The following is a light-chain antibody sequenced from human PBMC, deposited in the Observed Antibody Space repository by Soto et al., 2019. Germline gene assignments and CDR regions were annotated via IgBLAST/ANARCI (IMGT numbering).Light chain of an antibody. CDR3: QQYGTSTFT. V-gene: IGKV3-20*01. J-gene: IGKJ3*01. Sequence: EIVLIQSPATLSLSPGERATLSCRASQSISTYLAWYQQKPGQAPRLLIYDASNRATGIPDRFSGSGSGTDFTLTISRLEPEDLAVYYCQQYGTSTFTFGPRTKVDIQ. CDR2: DAS. CDR1: QSISTY.